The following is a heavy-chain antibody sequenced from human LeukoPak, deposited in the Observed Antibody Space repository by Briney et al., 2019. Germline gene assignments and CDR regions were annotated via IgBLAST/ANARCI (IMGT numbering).Heavy chain of an antibody. CDR3: AKRGQGAPVFDY. J-gene: IGHJ4*02. CDR2: ISWNSGSI. D-gene: IGHD1-26*01. Sequence: GGSLRLSCAASGFTFDVYAMHWVRQAPGKGLEWVSGISWNSGSIGYADSVKGRFTISRDNAKNSLYLQMNSLRAEDTALYYCAKRGQGAPVFDYWGQGTLVTVSS. V-gene: IGHV3-9*01. CDR1: GFTFDVYA.